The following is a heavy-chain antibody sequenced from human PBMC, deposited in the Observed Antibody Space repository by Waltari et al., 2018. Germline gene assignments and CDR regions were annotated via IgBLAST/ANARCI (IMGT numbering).Heavy chain of an antibody. CDR3: ARRYSSGWPLDY. Sequence: QVQLQESGPGLVKPSETLSLTCAVSGYSISSGYYWGWIRQPQGQGLERIGSIHHSGSTFYNPSLKSRVTISVDTSKNHFSLKLSSVTAADTAVYYCARRYSSGWPLDYWGQGTLVTVSS. CDR2: IHHSGST. V-gene: IGHV4-38-2*01. D-gene: IGHD6-19*01. J-gene: IGHJ4*02. CDR1: GYSISSGYY.